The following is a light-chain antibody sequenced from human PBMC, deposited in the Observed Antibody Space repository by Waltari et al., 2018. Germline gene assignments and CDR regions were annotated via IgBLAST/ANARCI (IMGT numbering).Light chain of an antibody. CDR1: QRVSNTY. J-gene: IGKJ1*01. Sequence: DIVLTQSPGTLSLSAGDRATLSCRANQRVSNTYLAWYQQKPGQASMLLLYDADTRATGILDRFSGSLSGTEFTLPSTRLVPEDFGVYYCQQYGSSPGFGQGTKLELK. CDR3: QQYGSSPG. CDR2: DAD. V-gene: IGKV3-20*01.